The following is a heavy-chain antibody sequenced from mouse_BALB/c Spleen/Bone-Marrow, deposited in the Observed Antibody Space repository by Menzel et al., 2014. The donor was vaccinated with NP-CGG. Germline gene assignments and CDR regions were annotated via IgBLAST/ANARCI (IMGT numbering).Heavy chain of an antibody. D-gene: IGHD1-1*01. Sequence: QVQLQQSGPELVKPGASVRISCKASGYTFTSYFLHWVKQRPGQGLEWIGWIYPGNVNTKYNEKFKGKATLTADKSSSTAYMQLSSLTSEASAVYFCARWVVGRDYAMDYWGQGTSVTVPS. CDR1: GYTFTSYF. V-gene: IGHV1S56*01. J-gene: IGHJ4*01. CDR2: IYPGNVNT. CDR3: ARWVVGRDYAMDY.